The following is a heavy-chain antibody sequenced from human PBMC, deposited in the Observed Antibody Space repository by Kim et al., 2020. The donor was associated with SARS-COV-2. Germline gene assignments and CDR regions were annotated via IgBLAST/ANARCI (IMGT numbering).Heavy chain of an antibody. V-gene: IGHV3-30*02. Sequence: YAGSVKSRFTISRDNSKNTLYLQMNSLRAEDTAVYYCAKGYGSGGGFDYWGQGTLVTVSS. D-gene: IGHD3-10*01. J-gene: IGHJ4*02. CDR3: AKGYGSGGGFDY.